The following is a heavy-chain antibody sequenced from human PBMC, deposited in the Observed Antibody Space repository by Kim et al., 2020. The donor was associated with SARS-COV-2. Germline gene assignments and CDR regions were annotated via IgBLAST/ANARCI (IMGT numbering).Heavy chain of an antibody. V-gene: IGHV3-30-3*01. CDR1: GFTFSSYD. Sequence: GGSLRLSCAASGFTFSSYDMHWVRQAPGKGLEWVAVISYDGSNKYYADSVKGRFTISRDNSKNTLYLQMNSLRAEDTAVYYCARDPYYDILTGSNYWGQGTLVTVSS. CDR3: ARDPYYDILTGSNY. D-gene: IGHD3-9*01. J-gene: IGHJ4*02. CDR2: ISYDGSNK.